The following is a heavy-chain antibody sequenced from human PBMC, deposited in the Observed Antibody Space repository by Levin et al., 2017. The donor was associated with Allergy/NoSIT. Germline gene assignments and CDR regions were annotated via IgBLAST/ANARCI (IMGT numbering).Heavy chain of an antibody. D-gene: IGHD3-22*01. CDR1: GGSISSYY. V-gene: IGHV4-4*07. Sequence: GSLRLSCTVSGGSISSYYWSWIRQPAGKGLEWIGRIYTSGSTNYNPSLKSRVTMSVDTSKNQFSLKLSSVTAADTAVYYCARNYYDSSGDSRLDYWGQGTLVTVSS. J-gene: IGHJ4*02. CDR3: ARNYYDSSGDSRLDY. CDR2: IYTSGST.